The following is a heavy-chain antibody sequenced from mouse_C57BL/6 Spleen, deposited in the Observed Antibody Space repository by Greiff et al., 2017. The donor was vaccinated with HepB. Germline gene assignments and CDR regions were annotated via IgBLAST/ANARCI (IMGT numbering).Heavy chain of an antibody. J-gene: IGHJ1*03. CDR1: GFTFSSYA. CDR2: ISDGGSYT. D-gene: IGHD1-1*01. Sequence: EVQVVESGGGLVKPGGSLKLSCAASGFTFSSYAMSWVRQTPEKRLEWVATISDGGSYTYYPDNVKGRFTISRDNAKNNLYLQMSHLKSEDTAMYYCARPYYYGSSDWYFDVWGTGTTVTVSS. CDR3: ARPYYYGSSDWYFDV. V-gene: IGHV5-4*01.